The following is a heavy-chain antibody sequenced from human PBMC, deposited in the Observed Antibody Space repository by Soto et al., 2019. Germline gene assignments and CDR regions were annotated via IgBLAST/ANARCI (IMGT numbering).Heavy chain of an antibody. J-gene: IGHJ6*03. V-gene: IGHV3-23*01. CDR2: ISGSGGST. CDR1: GFTFSNYA. D-gene: IGHD3-9*01. Sequence: GGSLRLSCAASGFTFSNYAMNWVRLAPGKGLEWVSAISGSGGSTYYADSVKGRFTISRDNSKNTLYLQMNSLRAEDTAVYYCAKDDWDYYYYMDVWGKGTTVTVSS. CDR3: AKDDWDYYYYMDV.